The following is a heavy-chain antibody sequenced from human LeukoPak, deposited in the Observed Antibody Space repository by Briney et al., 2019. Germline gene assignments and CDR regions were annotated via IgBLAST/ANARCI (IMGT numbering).Heavy chain of an antibody. CDR3: ARAEVVTALYDY. D-gene: IGHD2-21*02. CDR2: IYYSGST. J-gene: IGHJ4*02. Sequence: SETLSLTCTVSGGSISPFYWSWLRQPPGKGLEWIGYIYYSGSTNYNPSLKSRVTISIDTSKNQFSLKLSSVTAADTAVYYCARAEVVTALYDYWGQGTLVTVSS. V-gene: IGHV4-59*01. CDR1: GGSISPFY.